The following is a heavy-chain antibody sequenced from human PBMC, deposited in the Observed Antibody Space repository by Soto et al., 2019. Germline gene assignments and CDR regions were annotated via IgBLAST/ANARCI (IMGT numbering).Heavy chain of an antibody. CDR2: ISSSGTTI. Sequence: SPRLSCAASGFTFSDYYMSWIRQAPGKGLEWVSYISSSGTTIFYADSLRGRFTISRGNAKKPLYLQMNSLRGEDTAVYYCAREPSNWNYCFDYWGQGTLVTVSS. CDR3: AREPSNWNYCFDY. D-gene: IGHD1-7*01. CDR1: GFTFSDYY. J-gene: IGHJ4*02. V-gene: IGHV3-11*01.